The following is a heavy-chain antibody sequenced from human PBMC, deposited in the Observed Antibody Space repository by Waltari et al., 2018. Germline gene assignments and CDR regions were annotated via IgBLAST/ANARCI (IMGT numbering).Heavy chain of an antibody. CDR1: GGSISSYY. CDR3: AAHEVIFGVVGY. D-gene: IGHD3-3*01. V-gene: IGHV4-59*01. Sequence: QVQLQESGPGLVKPSETLSLTCTVSGGSISSYYWSWIRQPPGKGLEWIGYIYYSGTTNYNPSLKSRVTISVDTSKNQCSLKLSSVTAADTAVYYCAAHEVIFGVVGYWGQGTLVTVSS. J-gene: IGHJ4*02. CDR2: IYYSGTT.